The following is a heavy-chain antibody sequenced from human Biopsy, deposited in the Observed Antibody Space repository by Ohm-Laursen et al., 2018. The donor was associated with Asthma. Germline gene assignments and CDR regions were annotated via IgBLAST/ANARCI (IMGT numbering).Heavy chain of an antibody. CDR1: GFTFSSYS. D-gene: IGHD2-2*01. J-gene: IGHJ4*02. Sequence: SLRLSCAASGFTFSSYSMNWVHQAPGKGLEWVSSISSSSNYIYYADSVKGRFTISRDNAKNSLYLQMNSLRAEDTAVYYCARDGTDMNEAMPKDYWGQGTLVTVSS. CDR3: ARDGTDMNEAMPKDY. CDR2: ISSSSNYI. V-gene: IGHV3-21*01.